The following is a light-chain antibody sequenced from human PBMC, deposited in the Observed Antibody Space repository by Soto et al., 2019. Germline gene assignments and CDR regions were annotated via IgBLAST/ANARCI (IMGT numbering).Light chain of an antibody. Sequence: EIVLTQSPGTLSLSPGERATLSCRASQSISSSYLAWYQQKPGQAPRLLIYAVSRRATGIADRFSGSGSGTDFTLTISRLEPEDFALYYCQQYGTSRWTFGQGTKVDIK. CDR3: QQYGTSRWT. V-gene: IGKV3-20*01. CDR2: AVS. J-gene: IGKJ1*01. CDR1: QSISSSY.